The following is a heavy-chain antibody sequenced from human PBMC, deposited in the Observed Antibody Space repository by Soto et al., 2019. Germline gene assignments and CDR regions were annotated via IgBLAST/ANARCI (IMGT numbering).Heavy chain of an antibody. CDR3: PKEHRTQNWNTLSAS. CDR1: GLRFKISV. D-gene: IGHD1-1*01. J-gene: IGHJ5*02. Sequence: PGGSTGLACAASGLRFKISVVAGSRKPKGRGLEWVAVISNDGNNKYYADAVKGRFTLSRDNSKNMVYLQMDSLRVEDTAVYYFPKEHRTQNWNTLSASWVPRTLVTVTS. CDR2: ISNDGNNK. V-gene: IGHV3-30*18.